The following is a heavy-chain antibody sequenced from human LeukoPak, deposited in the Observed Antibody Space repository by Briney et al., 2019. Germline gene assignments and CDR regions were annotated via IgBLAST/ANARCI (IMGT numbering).Heavy chain of an antibody. CDR1: GGSISSYY. D-gene: IGHD3-10*01. J-gene: IGHJ4*02. CDR2: IYYSGST. V-gene: IGHV4-59*08. Sequence: SETLSLTCTVSGGSISSYYWSWIRQPPGKGLEWIGYIYYSGSTNYNPSLKSRVTISVDTSKNQFSLKLSSVTAADTAVYYCARHGLLWFGEPTLFDYWGQGTLVTVSS. CDR3: ARHGLLWFGEPTLFDY.